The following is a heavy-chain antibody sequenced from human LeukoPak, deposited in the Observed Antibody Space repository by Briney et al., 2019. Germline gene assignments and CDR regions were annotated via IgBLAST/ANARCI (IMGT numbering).Heavy chain of an antibody. CDR3: AKDQGSVTIFGVVRWGYFDY. CDR1: GFTFSSYS. D-gene: IGHD3-3*01. Sequence: GGSLRLSCAASGFTFSSYSMNWVRQAPGKGLEWVSAISGSGGSTYYADSVKGRFTISRDNSKNTLYLQMNSLRAEDTAVYYCAKDQGSVTIFGVVRWGYFDYWGQGTLVTVSS. CDR2: ISGSGGST. V-gene: IGHV3-23*01. J-gene: IGHJ4*02.